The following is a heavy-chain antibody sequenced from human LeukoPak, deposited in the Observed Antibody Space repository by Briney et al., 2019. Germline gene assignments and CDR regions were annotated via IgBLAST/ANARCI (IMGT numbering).Heavy chain of an antibody. CDR3: ARRNWDYYFDY. CDR2: IYSGGST. Sequence: GGSLRLSCAASGFTVSSNYMSWVRQAPGKGLEWVSVIYSGGSTYYADSVKGRFTISRDNSKNTLYLQMNSLRAEDTAVYYCARRNWDYYFDYWGQGTLVTVSS. CDR1: GFTVSSNY. J-gene: IGHJ4*02. D-gene: IGHD1-7*01. V-gene: IGHV3-66*01.